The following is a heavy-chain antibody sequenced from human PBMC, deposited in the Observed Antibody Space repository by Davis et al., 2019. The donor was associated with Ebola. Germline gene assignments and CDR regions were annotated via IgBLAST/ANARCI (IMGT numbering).Heavy chain of an antibody. Sequence: SETLSLTCTVSGGSISSSSYYWGWIRQPPGKGLEWIGEINHSGSTNYNPSLKSRVTISVDTSKNQFSLKLSSVTAADTAVYYCARRVSGSYYRPFDYWGQGTLVTVSS. CDR2: INHSGST. CDR1: GGSISSSSYY. D-gene: IGHD1-26*01. CDR3: ARRVSGSYYRPFDY. V-gene: IGHV4-39*01. J-gene: IGHJ4*02.